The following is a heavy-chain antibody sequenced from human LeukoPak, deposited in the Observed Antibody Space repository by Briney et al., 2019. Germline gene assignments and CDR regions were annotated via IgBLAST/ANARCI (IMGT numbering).Heavy chain of an antibody. CDR2: IWYDGSNK. Sequence: GGSLRLSCAASGFTFSSYGMHWVRQAPGKGLEWVAVIWYDGSNKYYADSVKGRFTISRDNSKNTLYPQMNSLRAEDTAVYYCARKGSPYYYGMDVWGQGTTVTVSS. CDR3: ARKGSPYYYGMDV. V-gene: IGHV3-33*01. CDR1: GFTFSSYG. J-gene: IGHJ6*02.